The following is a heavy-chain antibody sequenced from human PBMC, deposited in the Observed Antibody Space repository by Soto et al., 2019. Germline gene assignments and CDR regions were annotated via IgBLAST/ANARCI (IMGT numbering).Heavy chain of an antibody. V-gene: IGHV3-11*01. CDR2: ISSSGSTI. CDR1: GFTFSDYY. CDR3: ARGAIRAMVRGVTLYYYYGMDV. D-gene: IGHD3-10*01. J-gene: IGHJ6*02. Sequence: GGSLRLSCSASGFTFSDYYMSWIRQAPGKGLEWVSYISSSGSTIYYADSVKGRFTISRDNAKNSLYLQMNSLRAEDTAVYYCARGAIRAMVRGVTLYYYYGMDVWGQGTTVTVSS.